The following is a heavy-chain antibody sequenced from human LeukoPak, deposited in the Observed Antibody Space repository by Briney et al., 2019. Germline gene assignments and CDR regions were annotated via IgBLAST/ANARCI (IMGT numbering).Heavy chain of an antibody. CDR2: TYYRSKWYN. V-gene: IGHV6-1*01. J-gene: IGHJ3*02. D-gene: IGHD6-19*01. Sequence: SQTLSLTCAISGDSVSSNSAAWNWIRQSPSRGLEWLGRTYYRSKWYNDYAVSVKSRITINPDTSKNQFSLQLNSVTPEDTAVYYCARVGHLRSVAGFIGNAFDIWGQGTMVTVSS. CDR1: GDSVSSNSAA. CDR3: ARVGHLRSVAGFIGNAFDI.